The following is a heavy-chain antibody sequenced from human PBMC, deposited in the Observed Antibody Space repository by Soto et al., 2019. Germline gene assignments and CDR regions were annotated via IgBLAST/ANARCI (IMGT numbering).Heavy chain of an antibody. D-gene: IGHD3-10*01. Sequence: EVQLLESGGGLVQPGGSLRLSCAASGFTFSSYAMSWVRQAPGKGLEWVSAISGSGGSTYYADSVKGRFTISRDNSKNTLYLQMNSLRAEDTAVYYCAKSFDYYGSGSYPYYFDSWGQGTLVTVSS. J-gene: IGHJ4*02. V-gene: IGHV3-23*01. CDR1: GFTFSSYA. CDR3: AKSFDYYGSGSYPYYFDS. CDR2: ISGSGGST.